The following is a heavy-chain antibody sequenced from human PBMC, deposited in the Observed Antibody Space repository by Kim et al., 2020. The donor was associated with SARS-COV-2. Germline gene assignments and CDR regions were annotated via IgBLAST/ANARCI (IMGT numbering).Heavy chain of an antibody. V-gene: IGHV3-64D*09. CDR3: VKDGTASYTSSWAGGYYGLDV. Sequence: GGSLRLSCSASGFNFSSYVMHWVRQAPGKGLEYVSAITSDGGSTDYADSVKGRFIIFRDNSKNTLYLQMRSLRAEDTAVYHCVKDGTASYTSSWAGGYYGLDVWGQGTTVTVSS. CDR2: ITSDGGST. J-gene: IGHJ6*02. CDR1: GFNFSSYV. D-gene: IGHD6-13*01.